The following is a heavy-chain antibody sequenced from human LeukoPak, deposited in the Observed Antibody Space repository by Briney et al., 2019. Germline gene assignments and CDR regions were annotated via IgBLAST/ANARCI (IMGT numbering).Heavy chain of an antibody. D-gene: IGHD3-16*01. CDR1: GYTFTMYY. CDR3: GREQRGGLSGSLGGLFAPYYTYYYMDV. Sequence: ASVKVSCKASGYTFTMYYIHWVRQAPGQGLGWMGMINPSDGATTYAQRFQGRVTMTRDMSTTTVYMDLRSLRSEDTAMYFCGREQRGGLSGSLGGLFAPYYTYYYMDVWGRGTTVTVSS. V-gene: IGHV1-46*01. CDR2: INPSDGAT. J-gene: IGHJ6*03.